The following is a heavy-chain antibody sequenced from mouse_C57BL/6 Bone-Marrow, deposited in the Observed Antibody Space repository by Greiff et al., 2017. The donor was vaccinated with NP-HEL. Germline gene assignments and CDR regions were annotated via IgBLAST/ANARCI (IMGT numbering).Heavy chain of an antibody. Sequence: EVMLVESGGGLVQPGGSLKLSCAASGFTFSDYGMAWVRQAPRKGPAWVAFISNLAYSIYYADTVTGRFTISRENAKNTLYLEMSSLRSEDTAMYYCARRFTTVVATDAMDYWGQGTSVTVSS. D-gene: IGHD1-1*01. CDR2: ISNLAYSI. J-gene: IGHJ4*01. CDR1: GFTFSDYG. CDR3: ARRFTTVVATDAMDY. V-gene: IGHV5-15*01.